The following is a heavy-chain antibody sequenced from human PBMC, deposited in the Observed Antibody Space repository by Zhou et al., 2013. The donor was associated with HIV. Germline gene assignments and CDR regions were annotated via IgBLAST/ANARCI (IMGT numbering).Heavy chain of an antibody. CDR1: GYTFTGYY. J-gene: IGHJ5*02. V-gene: IGHV1-2*02. D-gene: IGHD6-6*01. CDR3: ARDRGYSSSNGDDWFDP. Sequence: QVQLVQSGAEVKKPGASVKVSCKASGYTFTGYYMHWVRQAPGQGLEWMGWINPNSGGTNYAQKFQGRVTMTRDTSISTAYMELSRLRSDDTAVYYCARDRGYSSSNGDDWFDPWGQGTLVTVSS. CDR2: INPNSGGT.